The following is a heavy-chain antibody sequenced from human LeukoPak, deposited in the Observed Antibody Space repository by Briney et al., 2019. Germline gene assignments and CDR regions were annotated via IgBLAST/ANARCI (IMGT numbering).Heavy chain of an antibody. D-gene: IGHD3-10*01. J-gene: IGHJ4*02. CDR2: ISSSSSYI. V-gene: IGHV3-21*01. Sequence: PGGSLRLSCAASGFTFSSYAMNWVRQAPGKGLEWVSSISSSSSYIYYADSVKGRFTISRDNAKNSLYLQMNSLRAEDTAVYYCARAGGSGTTLDYWGQGTLVTVSS. CDR3: ARAGGSGTTLDY. CDR1: GFTFSSYA.